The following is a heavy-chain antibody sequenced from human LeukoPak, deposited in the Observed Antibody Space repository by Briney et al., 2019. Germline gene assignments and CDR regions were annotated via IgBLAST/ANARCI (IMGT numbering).Heavy chain of an antibody. J-gene: IGHJ4*02. Sequence: SETLSLTCAVYGGSFSGYYWSWIRQPPGKGLEWIGEINHSGSTNYNPSLKSRVTISVDTFKNQFSLKLSSVTAADTAVYYCARGRCSGGSCYFRSEAFDYWGQGTLVTVSS. CDR3: ARGRCSGGSCYFRSEAFDY. V-gene: IGHV4-34*01. CDR1: GGSFSGYY. D-gene: IGHD2-15*01. CDR2: INHSGST.